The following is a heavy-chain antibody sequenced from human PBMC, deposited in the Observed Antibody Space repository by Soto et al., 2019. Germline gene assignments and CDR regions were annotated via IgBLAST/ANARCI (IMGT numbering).Heavy chain of an antibody. Sequence: SLTCTVSGGSINGYYWNWIRQTPGKGLEWIGYVHYSGATKFMSSLKSRLDISVDTSENQFSLKMTSVTAADTAVYYCARLLLNARDDASGYDALDVWGQGPRGTVS. D-gene: IGHD3-22*01. J-gene: IGHJ3*01. V-gene: IGHV4-59*01. CDR3: ARLLLNARDDASGYDALDV. CDR2: VHYSGAT. CDR1: GGSINGYY.